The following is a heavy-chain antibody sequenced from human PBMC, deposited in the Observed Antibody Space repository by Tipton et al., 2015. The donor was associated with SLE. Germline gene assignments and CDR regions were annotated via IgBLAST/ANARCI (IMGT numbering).Heavy chain of an antibody. CDR1: GGSISSGGYY. CDR3: ARVKPNSYHDAFDI. D-gene: IGHD5-18*01. V-gene: IGHV4-61*09. Sequence: TLSLTCTVSGGSISSGGYYWSWIRQPAGKGLEWIGYIYTTGSTNYNPSLKSRVTISVDTSKNQFSLKLSPVTAADTAVYYCARVKPNSYHDAFDIWGQGTMVTVSS. J-gene: IGHJ3*02. CDR2: IYTTGST.